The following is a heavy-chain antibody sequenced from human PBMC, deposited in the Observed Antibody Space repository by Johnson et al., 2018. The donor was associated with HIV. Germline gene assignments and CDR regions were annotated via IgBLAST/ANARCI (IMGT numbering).Heavy chain of an antibody. CDR3: AKDRPLFITGTSLLDAFDI. CDR2: VSFDGTNK. J-gene: IGHJ3*02. CDR1: GFIFNSYG. Sequence: QVQLVESGGGVVQPGRSLRLSCAAAGFIFNSYGMHWVRQAPGKGLEWVAFVSFDGTNKYYVDSVKGRLTISRDKSMNTLYLQMNSLRAEDTAVYYCAKDRPLFITGTSLLDAFDIWGQGTMVTVSS. V-gene: IGHV3-30*18. D-gene: IGHD1-20*01.